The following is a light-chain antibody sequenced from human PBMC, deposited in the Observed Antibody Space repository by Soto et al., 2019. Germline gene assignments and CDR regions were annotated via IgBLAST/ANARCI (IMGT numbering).Light chain of an antibody. J-gene: IGKJ2*01. CDR1: QSLVHSSGITY. CDR2: HIS. CDR3: IQGTHWPYT. V-gene: IGKV2-30*02. Sequence: DVVMTQSPLSLPVTLGQPASISCRSSQSLVHSSGITYLDWFHQRPGQSPRRLIYHISNRDSGVPDRFSGSGSGTDFTLKISRVEAEDIGVYYCIQGTHWPYTFGQGTKLEIK.